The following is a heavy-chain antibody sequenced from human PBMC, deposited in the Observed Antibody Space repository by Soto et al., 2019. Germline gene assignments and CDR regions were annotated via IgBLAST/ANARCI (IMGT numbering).Heavy chain of an antibody. CDR1: GGSISRYY. J-gene: IGHJ6*02. V-gene: IGHV4-59*07. D-gene: IGHD5-12*01. Sequence: PSDTLSLTCTVSGGSISRYYWSWIRQPPGKGLEWIGYIYYSGSTNYNPSLKSRVTISVDTSKNQFSLKLSSVTAADTAVYYCARSSYDFYNYYYYGLDVWGQGTTVNVSS. CDR3: ARSSYDFYNYYYYGLDV. CDR2: IYYSGST.